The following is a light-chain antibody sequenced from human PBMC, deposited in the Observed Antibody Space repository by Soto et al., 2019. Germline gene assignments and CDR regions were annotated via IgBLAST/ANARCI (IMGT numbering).Light chain of an antibody. CDR2: EGS. V-gene: IGLV2-23*01. CDR1: SSDVGSYNL. J-gene: IGLJ1*01. Sequence: QSVLTQPASVSGSPGQSITISCTGTSSDVGSYNLVSWYQQHPGKAPKLMIYEGSKRPSGVSNRFSGSKSGNTAYLTISWLQAEVEADYYCCSYAGSSTYVFGTGTKLTVL. CDR3: CSYAGSSTYV.